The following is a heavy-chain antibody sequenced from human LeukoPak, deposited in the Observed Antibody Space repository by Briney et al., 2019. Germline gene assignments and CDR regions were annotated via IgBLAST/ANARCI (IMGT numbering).Heavy chain of an antibody. Sequence: GRSLRLSCAASGFTFSSYWMHWVRQAPGKGLVWVSRINSDGSSTSYADSVKGRFTVSRDNPKNTLYLQMNSLRAEDTAVYYCARGSTVAALDWGQGTLVTVSS. J-gene: IGHJ4*02. D-gene: IGHD4-23*01. CDR3: ARGSTVAALD. CDR1: GFTFSSYW. CDR2: INSDGSST. V-gene: IGHV3-74*01.